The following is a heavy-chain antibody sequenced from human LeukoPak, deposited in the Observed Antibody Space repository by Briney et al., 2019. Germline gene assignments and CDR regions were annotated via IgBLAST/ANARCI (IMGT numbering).Heavy chain of an antibody. D-gene: IGHD1-26*01. CDR1: GFTFSSYG. Sequence: GGSLRLSCAASGFTFSSYGMHWVRQAPGKGLEWVAFIRYDGSNKYYADSVKGRFTISRDNSKNTLYLQMSSLRAEDTAVYYCAKSLRSLILRGLPAYFAYWGQGTLVTVSS. CDR3: AKSLRSLILRGLPAYFAY. J-gene: IGHJ4*02. V-gene: IGHV3-30*02. CDR2: IRYDGSNK.